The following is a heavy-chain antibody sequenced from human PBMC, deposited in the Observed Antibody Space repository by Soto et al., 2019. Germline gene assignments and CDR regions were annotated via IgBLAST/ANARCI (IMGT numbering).Heavy chain of an antibody. Sequence: SETLSLTCTVSGGSISSTNYYWGWIRQPPGKGLEWIGSIYYSGSTYYNPSLKSRVTISVDTSKNQFSLKLISVTAADTAVYYCASFPYYDYIWGSYRPFDYWGQGTLVTVSS. J-gene: IGHJ4*02. CDR2: IYYSGST. D-gene: IGHD3-16*02. CDR1: GGSISSTNYY. CDR3: ASFPYYDYIWGSYRPFDY. V-gene: IGHV4-39*01.